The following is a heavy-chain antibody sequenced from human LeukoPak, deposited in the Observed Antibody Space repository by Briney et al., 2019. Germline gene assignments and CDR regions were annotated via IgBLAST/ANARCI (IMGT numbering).Heavy chain of an antibody. CDR2: INGDGSST. CDR3: ARGPPWYFDL. V-gene: IGHV3-74*01. CDR1: GFTFDDYT. D-gene: IGHD6-25*01. J-gene: IGHJ2*01. Sequence: GGSLRLSCAASGFTFDDYTMHWVRQAPGKGLVWVSRINGDGSSTAYADSVKGRFTISRDNAKNTLYLQMNSLTAEDAAVYYCARGPPWYFDLWGRGTLVTVSS.